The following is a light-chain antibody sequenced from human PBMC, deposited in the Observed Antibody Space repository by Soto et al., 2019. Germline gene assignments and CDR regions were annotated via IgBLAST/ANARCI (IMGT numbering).Light chain of an antibody. CDR3: QQYNSYWT. CDR2: KAS. V-gene: IGKV1-5*03. Sequence: DIRMSQSPSTMSASVGDRVTITCWASQSISNWLAWYQQKPGKAPKLLIYKASSLESGVPSRFSGSGSGTEFTLTISSLQPDDFATYFCQQYNSYWTFGQGTKVEIK. J-gene: IGKJ1*01. CDR1: QSISNW.